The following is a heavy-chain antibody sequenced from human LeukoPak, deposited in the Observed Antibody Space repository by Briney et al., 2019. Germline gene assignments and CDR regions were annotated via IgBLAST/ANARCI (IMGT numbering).Heavy chain of an antibody. CDR2: IYYSGST. CDR3: ARDADSSGLDAFDI. V-gene: IGHV4-39*07. Sequence: SETLSLTCTVSGGSISSSSYYWGWIRQPPGKGLEWIGSIYYSGSTYYNPSLKSRVTISVDTSKNQFSLKLSSVTAADTAVYYCARDADSSGLDAFDIWGQGTMVTVSS. J-gene: IGHJ3*02. D-gene: IGHD6-19*01. CDR1: GGSISSSSYY.